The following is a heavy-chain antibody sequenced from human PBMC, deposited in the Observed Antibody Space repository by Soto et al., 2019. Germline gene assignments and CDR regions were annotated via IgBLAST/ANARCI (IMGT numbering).Heavy chain of an antibody. J-gene: IGHJ4*03. CDR1: GYTFTSYY. V-gene: IGHV1-46*03. Sequence: ASVKVSCKASGYTFTSYYMHWVRQAPGQGLEWMGIINPSGGSTSYAQKFQGRVTMTRDTSTSTVYMELSSLRSEDTAVYYCARDIVVVPAARRGPIVATTPPLDYWGQGTTVTVSS. D-gene: IGHD2-2*01. CDR2: INPSGGST. CDR3: ARDIVVVPAARRGPIVATTPPLDY.